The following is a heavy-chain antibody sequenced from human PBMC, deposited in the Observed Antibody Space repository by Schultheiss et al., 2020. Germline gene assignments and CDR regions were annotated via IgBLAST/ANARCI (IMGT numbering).Heavy chain of an antibody. CDR3: ARDLRGVDY. D-gene: IGHD2-8*01. Sequence: GGSLRLSCAASGFTFSSYWMSWVRQAPGKGLEWVSSISSSSSYIYYADSVKGRFTISRDNAKNSLYLQMNSLRAEDTAVYYCARDLRGVDYWGQGTLVTVSS. CDR2: ISSSSSYI. CDR1: GFTFSSYW. J-gene: IGHJ4*02. V-gene: IGHV3-21*01.